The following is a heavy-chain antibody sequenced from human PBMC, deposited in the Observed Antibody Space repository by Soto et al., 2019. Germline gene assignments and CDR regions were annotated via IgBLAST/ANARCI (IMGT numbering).Heavy chain of an antibody. CDR1: GFTFSSYG. Sequence: GGSLRLSCAASGFTFSSYGMHWVRQAPGKGLEWVAVIWYDGSNKYYADSVKGRFTISRDNSKNTLYLQMNSLRAEDTAVYYCARDPLVREWWQQLVRFDYWGQGTLVTVSS. V-gene: IGHV3-33*01. CDR2: IWYDGSNK. J-gene: IGHJ4*02. CDR3: ARDPLVREWWQQLVRFDY. D-gene: IGHD6-13*01.